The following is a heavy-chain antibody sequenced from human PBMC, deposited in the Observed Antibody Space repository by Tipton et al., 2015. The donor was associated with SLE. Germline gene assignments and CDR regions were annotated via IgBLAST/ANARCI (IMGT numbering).Heavy chain of an antibody. V-gene: IGHV3-48*03. Sequence: SLRLSCAASGFTFSSYEMHCVRPAPGKGLEWVSYISSSGSTIYYADTEKGRFTISRDNSKNTLYLQMNSLRAEDTVGYYCARTRGSRYFDLWGRGTLVTVSS. J-gene: IGHJ2*01. CDR2: ISSSGSTI. D-gene: IGHD3-16*01. CDR3: ARTRGSRYFDL. CDR1: GFTFSSYE.